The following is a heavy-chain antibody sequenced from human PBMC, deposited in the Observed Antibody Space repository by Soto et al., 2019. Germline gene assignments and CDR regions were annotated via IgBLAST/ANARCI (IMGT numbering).Heavy chain of an antibody. CDR3: ARDLGELWPSVGGY. CDR2: IYYAGRNK. J-gene: IGHJ4*02. Sequence: QVQLVESGGGVVQPGRSLRLSCAASGFTFNTYGMHWVRQAPGKGLEWVAVIYYAGRNKYYADSVKGRFTISRDNSKNTLNLQMNSLRVEDTAVYYCARDLGELWPSVGGYWGQGTLVTVSS. CDR1: GFTFNTYG. V-gene: IGHV3-33*01. D-gene: IGHD1-26*01.